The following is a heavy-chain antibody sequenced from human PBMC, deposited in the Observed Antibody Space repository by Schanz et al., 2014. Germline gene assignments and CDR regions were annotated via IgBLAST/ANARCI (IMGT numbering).Heavy chain of an antibody. CDR2: ISGSSIHK. Sequence: QVYLVESGGDLVKPGGSLRLSCAASGFTFSDYYMAWIRQAPGKGLEWVSHISGSSIHKNYADSVKGRFSISRDNGETSVYLQINSLRVEDTAVYYCARGGGPEDVFDIWGQGTILTVSS. V-gene: IGHV3-11*05. CDR3: ARGGGPEDVFDI. CDR1: GFTFSDYY. D-gene: IGHD5-12*01. J-gene: IGHJ3*02.